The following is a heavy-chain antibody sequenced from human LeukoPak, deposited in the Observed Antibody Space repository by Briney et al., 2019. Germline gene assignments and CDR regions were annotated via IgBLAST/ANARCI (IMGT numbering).Heavy chain of an antibody. CDR1: GYTFTSYD. CDR2: MNPNSGNT. Sequence: GASVKVSCKASGYTFTSYDINWVRQATGQGLEWMGWMNPNSGNTGYAQKFQGRVTITADKSTSTAYMELSSLRSEDTAVYYCATRSAAAYCGGDCYPWAFDIWGQGTMVTVSS. V-gene: IGHV1-8*03. D-gene: IGHD2-21*02. J-gene: IGHJ3*02. CDR3: ATRSAAAYCGGDCYPWAFDI.